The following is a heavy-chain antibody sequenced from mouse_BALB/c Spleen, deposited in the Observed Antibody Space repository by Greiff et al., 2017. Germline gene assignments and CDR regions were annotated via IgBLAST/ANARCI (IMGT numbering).Heavy chain of an antibody. Sequence: EVQLVESGAELVRPGALVKLSCKASGFNIKDYYMHWVKQRPEQGLEWIGWIDPENGNTIYDPKFQGKASITADTSSNTAYLQLSSLTSEDTAVYYCARSPGVRRFAYWGQGTLVTVSA. D-gene: IGHD2-14*01. V-gene: IGHV14-1*02. CDR3: ARSPGVRRFAY. CDR2: IDPENGNT. CDR1: GFNIKDYY. J-gene: IGHJ3*01.